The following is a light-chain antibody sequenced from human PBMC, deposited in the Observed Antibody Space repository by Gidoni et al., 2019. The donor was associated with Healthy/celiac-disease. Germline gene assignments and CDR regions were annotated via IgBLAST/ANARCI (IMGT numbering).Light chain of an antibody. V-gene: IGKV4-1*01. Sequence: IVMNQSPDSLAVSLGESATINCKSSQSVLYSSNNKNYLAWYQQKPGQPPKLLIYCASTRESGVPARFSGSGSGTDFTLTISSLQAEDVAVYYCQQYYSTPPTFGGGTKVEIK. CDR2: CAS. CDR1: QSVLYSSNNKNY. J-gene: IGKJ4*01. CDR3: QQYYSTPPT.